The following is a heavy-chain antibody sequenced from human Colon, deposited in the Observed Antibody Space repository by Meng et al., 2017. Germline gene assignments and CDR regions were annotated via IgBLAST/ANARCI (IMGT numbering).Heavy chain of an antibody. J-gene: IGHJ5*02. CDR1: FVSISSYY. CDR3: ARDGSGRVAWFDP. V-gene: IGHV4-59*01. Sequence: HQQGSGAVPVNPSWLCPPPCPVCFVSISSYYWGWLRQPPGKGLEWIGYIYYSGSTNYNPSLKSRVTISVDTSKNQFSLKLSSVTAADTAVYYCARDGSGRVAWFDPWGQGTLVTVSS. CDR2: IYYSGST. D-gene: IGHD3-10*01.